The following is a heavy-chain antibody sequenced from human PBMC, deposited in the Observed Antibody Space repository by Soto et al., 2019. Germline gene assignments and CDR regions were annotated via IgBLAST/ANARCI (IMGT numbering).Heavy chain of an antibody. J-gene: IGHJ6*02. D-gene: IGHD4-17*01. Sequence: QVQLVESGGGVVQPGRSLRLSCAASGFTFSSYGMHWVRQAPGKGLEWVAVISSDGSNKYYADSVKGRFTISRDTSKNPLYLQLNSLRAEDTAVYYCSKILQFVDYAFYYYGMDVWGQWTTVTVSS. V-gene: IGHV3-30*18. CDR3: SKILQFVDYAFYYYGMDV. CDR2: ISSDGSNK. CDR1: GFTFSSYG.